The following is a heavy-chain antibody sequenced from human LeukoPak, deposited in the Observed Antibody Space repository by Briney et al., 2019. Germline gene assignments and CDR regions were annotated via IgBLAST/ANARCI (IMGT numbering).Heavy chain of an antibody. CDR3: ARDVKKYYYGCYGMDV. V-gene: IGHV3-48*01. CDR2: IGRSSNNI. D-gene: IGHD3-10*01. CDR1: GFTFSNYS. J-gene: IGHJ6*02. Sequence: PGGSLRLSCTASGFTFSNYSMNWVRQAPGKGLEWGSYIGRSSNNIYHADFVKGRFTISRDNSKNTLYLQMNSLRAEDTAVYYCARDVKKYYYGCYGMDVWGQGTTVTVSS.